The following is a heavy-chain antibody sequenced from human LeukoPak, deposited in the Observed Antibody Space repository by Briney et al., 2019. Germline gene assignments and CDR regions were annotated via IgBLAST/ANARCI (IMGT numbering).Heavy chain of an antibody. V-gene: IGHV1-46*01. J-gene: IGHJ5*02. Sequence: PGASVKVSCKASGCTFTSYYMHWVRQAPGQGLEWMGLINPTGGSTGYAQKFQGRVTMTRDMFTSTDYMELSSLRSEDTAIYYCARDNSVGDNAWWFDPWGQGTLVTVSS. CDR2: INPTGGST. CDR3: ARDNSVGDNAWWFDP. D-gene: IGHD1-26*01. CDR1: GCTFTSYY.